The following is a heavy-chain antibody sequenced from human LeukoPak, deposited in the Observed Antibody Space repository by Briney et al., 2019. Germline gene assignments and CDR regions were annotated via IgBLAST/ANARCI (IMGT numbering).Heavy chain of an antibody. V-gene: IGHV4-34*01. CDR3: ARRGYCTNGVCNNWFDP. Sequence: SETLSFTCAAYGGSFSGYYWSWIRQPPGKGLEWIGEINHSGSTNYNPSLKSRVTISVDTSKNQFSLKLSSVTAADTAVYYCARRGYCTNGVCNNWFDPWGQGTLVTVSS. CDR1: GGSFSGYY. CDR2: INHSGST. D-gene: IGHD2-8*01. J-gene: IGHJ5*02.